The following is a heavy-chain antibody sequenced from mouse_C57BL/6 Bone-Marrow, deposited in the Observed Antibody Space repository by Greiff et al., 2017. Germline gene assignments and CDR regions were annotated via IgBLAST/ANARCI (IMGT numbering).Heavy chain of an antibody. CDR1: GYSITSGYY. J-gene: IGHJ2*01. CDR2: ISYDGSN. CDR3: ARKGQTGYFDY. D-gene: IGHD4-1*01. V-gene: IGHV3-6*01. Sequence: ESGPGLVKPSQSLSLTCSVTGYSITSGYYWNWIRQFPGNKLEWMGYISYDGSNNYNPSLKNRISITRDTSKNQFFLKLNSVTTEDTATYYCARKGQTGYFDYWGQGTTLTVSS.